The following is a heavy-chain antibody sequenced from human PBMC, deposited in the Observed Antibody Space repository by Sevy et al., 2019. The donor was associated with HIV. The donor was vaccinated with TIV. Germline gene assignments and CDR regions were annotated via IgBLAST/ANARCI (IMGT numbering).Heavy chain of an antibody. CDR1: GGTFSFYG. D-gene: IGHD3-9*01. CDR2: IIPILGTT. J-gene: IGHJ6*02. Sequence: ASVKVSCKASGGTFSFYGVSWVRQAPGQGLEWMAGIIPILGTTRYAQKFQGRVTITADESTSTAKTELGSLRSEDTAVFYCARGGPDDILTHYGLDVWGQGTTVTVSS. V-gene: IGHV1-69*13. CDR3: ARGGPDDILTHYGLDV.